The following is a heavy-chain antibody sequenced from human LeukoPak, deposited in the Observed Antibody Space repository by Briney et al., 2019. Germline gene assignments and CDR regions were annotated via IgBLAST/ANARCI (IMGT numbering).Heavy chain of an antibody. CDR3: GMSGDRVPLQDDVFDV. CDR2: IYPGDSGP. CDR1: GYSFTSYC. Sequence: GESLKITCKVSGYSFTSYCIGWVRQMPGKGLEWMGIIYPGDSGPTYSPSFQGQVTISVDKSINTAYLQWSSLQASDTAMYYCGMSGDRVPLQDDVFDVWGQGTMVTVST. J-gene: IGHJ3*01. V-gene: IGHV5-51*01. D-gene: IGHD1-26*01.